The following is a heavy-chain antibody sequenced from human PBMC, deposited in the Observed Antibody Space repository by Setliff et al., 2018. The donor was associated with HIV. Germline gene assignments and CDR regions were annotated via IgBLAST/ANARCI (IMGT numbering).Heavy chain of an antibody. J-gene: IGHJ4*02. V-gene: IGHV4-61*09. CDR1: GGSISSGSYF. CDR3: ARDRFGVPAND. Sequence: SETLSLTCTVSGGSISSGSYFWTWIRQPAGKGLEWIGHIYTSGSTNYNPSLNSRVTISADISKNEFSLNLRSVTAADTAVYFCARDRFGVPANDWGQGILVTVSS. D-gene: IGHD3-3*01. CDR2: IYTSGST.